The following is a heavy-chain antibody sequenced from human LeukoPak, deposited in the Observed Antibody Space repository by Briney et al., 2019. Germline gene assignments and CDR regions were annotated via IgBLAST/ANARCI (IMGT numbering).Heavy chain of an antibody. J-gene: IGHJ4*02. Sequence: GGPLRLSCAVSGFTFSSYAMSWVRQAPGKGLEWVSAISGSGGSTYYADSVKGRFTISRDNSKNTLYLQMNSLRAEDTAVYYWAKDGLVVVAATTFFYWGQGTLVTVSS. CDR1: GFTFSSYA. CDR3: AKDGLVVVAATTFFY. V-gene: IGHV3-23*01. CDR2: ISGSGGST. D-gene: IGHD2-15*01.